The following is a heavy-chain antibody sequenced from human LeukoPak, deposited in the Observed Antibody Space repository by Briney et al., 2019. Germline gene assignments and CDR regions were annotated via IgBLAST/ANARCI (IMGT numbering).Heavy chain of an antibody. CDR2: IIPIFGTA. Sequence: ASVKVSCRAPGGTFSSYAISWVRQAPGQGLEWMGGIIPIFGTANYAQKFQGRVTITADESTSTAYMELSSLRSEDTAVYYCARRDSSSPPLVYYGMDVWGQGTTVTVSS. CDR1: GGTFSSYA. CDR3: ARRDSSSPPLVYYGMDV. D-gene: IGHD6-6*01. V-gene: IGHV1-69*13. J-gene: IGHJ6*02.